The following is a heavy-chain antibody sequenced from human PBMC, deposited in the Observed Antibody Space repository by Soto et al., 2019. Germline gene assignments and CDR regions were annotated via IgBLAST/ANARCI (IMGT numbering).Heavy chain of an antibody. J-gene: IGHJ3*02. Sequence: EAQLLESGGGLVQPGGSLRLSCAASGFTFSSYAIHWVRQAPGKGLEFVSAINYNGDNTYHIPSVGARFTISRDNSKNTVYLQMCSLRAEDMAVYYCAMSRVATVTDEALDICGQGTTVTVSS. D-gene: IGHD4-17*01. V-gene: IGHV3-64*01. CDR3: AMSRVATVTDEALDI. CDR2: INYNGDNT. CDR1: GFTFSSYA.